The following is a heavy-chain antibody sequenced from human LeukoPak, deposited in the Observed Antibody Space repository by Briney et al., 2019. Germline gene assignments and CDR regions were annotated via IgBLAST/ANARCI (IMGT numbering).Heavy chain of an antibody. CDR1: GYTFTSYG. V-gene: IGHV1-18*01. CDR2: ISAYNGNT. J-gene: IGHJ4*02. Sequence: ASVTVSCKASGYTFTSYGISWVRQAPGQGLEWMGWISAYNGNTNYAQKFQGRVTMTRDTSISTAYMELSRLRSDDTAVYYCARDFTAMPDDYWGQGTLVTVSS. CDR3: ARDFTAMPDDY. D-gene: IGHD5-18*01.